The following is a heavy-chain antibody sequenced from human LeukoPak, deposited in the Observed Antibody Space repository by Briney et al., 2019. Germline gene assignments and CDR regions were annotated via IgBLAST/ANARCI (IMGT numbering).Heavy chain of an antibody. V-gene: IGHV1-46*01. J-gene: IGHJ4*02. CDR3: TRGMGYDSSGYYYGFDY. D-gene: IGHD3-22*01. Sequence: GASVKVSCKASGYTFTSYYMHWVRQAPGQGLEWMGIINPSGGSTSYAQKFQGRVTMTRDMSTSTVYMELSSLRSEDTAVYYCTRGMGYDSSGYYYGFDYWGQGTLVTVSS. CDR2: INPSGGST. CDR1: GYTFTSYY.